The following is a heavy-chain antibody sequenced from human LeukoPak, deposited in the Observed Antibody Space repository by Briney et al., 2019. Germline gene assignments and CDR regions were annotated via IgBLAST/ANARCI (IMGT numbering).Heavy chain of an antibody. CDR1: GFTFSSYG. CDR3: AKDPNYYGSGTYYLD. D-gene: IGHD3-10*01. Sequence: GGTLRLSCAASGFTFSSYGMSWVRQAPGKGLEWVSSISGSGGSTYYADSVKGRFTISRDNSKNTLYLQVNSLRAEDTAVYYCAKDPNYYGSGTYYLDWGQGTLVTVSS. V-gene: IGHV3-23*01. CDR2: ISGSGGST. J-gene: IGHJ4*02.